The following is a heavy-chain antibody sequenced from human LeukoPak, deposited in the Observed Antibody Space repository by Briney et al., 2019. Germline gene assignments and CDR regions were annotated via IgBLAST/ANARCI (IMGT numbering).Heavy chain of an antibody. V-gene: IGHV3-30*02. D-gene: IGHD5-12*01. CDR2: IRYDGGNK. Sequence: GVSGKRAGVAAGFTFSSYGMHWVRQAPGKGLEWVAFIRYDGGNKYYADSVKGRFTISRDNSKNTLSLQVNSLRAEDTAVYYCASASYSGYDFDYWGQGTLVTASS. J-gene: IGHJ4*02. CDR1: GFTFSSYG. CDR3: ASASYSGYDFDY.